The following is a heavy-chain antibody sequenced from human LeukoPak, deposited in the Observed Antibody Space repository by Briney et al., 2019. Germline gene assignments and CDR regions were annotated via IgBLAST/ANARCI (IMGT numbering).Heavy chain of an antibody. CDR1: GYTFTSYY. CDR2: INPSGGST. Sequence: ASVKVSCKASGYTFTSYYMHWVRQAPGQGLEWMGIINPSGGSTSYAQKFQGRVTKTRDTSTSTVYMELSSLRSEDTAVYYCARAPVHCSSTSCYIGYYYYYMDVWGKGTTVTVSS. D-gene: IGHD2-2*02. CDR3: ARAPVHCSSTSCYIGYYYYYMDV. J-gene: IGHJ6*03. V-gene: IGHV1-46*01.